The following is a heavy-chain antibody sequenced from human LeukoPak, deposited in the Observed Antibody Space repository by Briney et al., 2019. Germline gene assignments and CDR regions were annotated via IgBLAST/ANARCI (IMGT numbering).Heavy chain of an antibody. J-gene: IGHJ5*02. D-gene: IGHD2-2*01. V-gene: IGHV1-8*01. CDR2: MNPNSGNT. CDR1: GYTFTSYD. Sequence: EASVKVSCKASGYTFTSYDINWVRQATGQGLEWMGWMNPNSGNTGYAQKFRCRVTITMNTSISTAYMELSRLRSEDTAVYYCASPYCSSTSCYGWFDPWGQGTLVTVSS. CDR3: ASPYCSSTSCYGWFDP.